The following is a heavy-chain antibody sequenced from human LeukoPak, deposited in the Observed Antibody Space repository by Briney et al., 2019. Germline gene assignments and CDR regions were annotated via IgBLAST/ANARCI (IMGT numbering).Heavy chain of an antibody. V-gene: IGHV3-23*01. CDR3: AKDIIWSGYYRGFDY. CDR2: ISGSGGST. CDR1: GFTFSSYA. J-gene: IGHJ4*02. Sequence: GGSLRLSCAASGFTFSSYAMSWVRQAPGKGLEWASAISGSGGSTYYADSVKGRFTISRDNSKNTLYLQMNSLRAEDTAVYYCAKDIIWSGYYRGFDYWGQGTLVTVSS. D-gene: IGHD3-3*01.